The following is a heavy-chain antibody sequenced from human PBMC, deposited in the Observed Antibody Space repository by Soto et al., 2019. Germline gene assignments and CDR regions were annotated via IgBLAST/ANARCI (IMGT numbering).Heavy chain of an antibody. CDR2: IYYSGST. J-gene: IGHJ4*02. CDR3: ARGITGTPLRY. V-gene: IGHV4-61*01. CDR1: GGSVSSGSYY. Sequence: SETLSLTCTVSGGSVSSGSYYWSWIRQPPGKGLEWIGYIYYSGSTNYNPSLKSRVTISVDTSKNQFSLKLSPVTAADTAVYYCARGITGTPLRYWGQGTLVTVSS. D-gene: IGHD1-20*01.